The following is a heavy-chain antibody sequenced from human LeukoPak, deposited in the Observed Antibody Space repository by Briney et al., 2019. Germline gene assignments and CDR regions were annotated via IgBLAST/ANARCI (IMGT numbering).Heavy chain of an antibody. J-gene: IGHJ5*02. CDR2: ISYDGSNK. D-gene: IGHD3-9*01. Sequence: PGGSLRLSCAASGFTFSSYGMHWVRQAPGKGLEWVAVISYDGSNKYYADSVKGRFTISRDNSKNTLYLQMNSLRAEDTAVYYCARDLTILTEDLWFDPWGQGTLVTISS. CDR3: ARDLTILTEDLWFDP. V-gene: IGHV3-30*03. CDR1: GFTFSSYG.